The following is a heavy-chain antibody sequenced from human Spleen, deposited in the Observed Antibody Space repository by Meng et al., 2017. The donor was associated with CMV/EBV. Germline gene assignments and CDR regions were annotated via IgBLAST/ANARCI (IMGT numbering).Heavy chain of an antibody. J-gene: IGHJ4*02. V-gene: IGHV4-4*02. CDR2: IYHSGST. CDR3: ARIERRRILKYCGSDCSTTDY. CDR1: GACISSSNL. D-gene: IGHD2-21*02. Sequence: QVQLKESGPGLVKPSGTLSLTCAVTGACISSSNLWTWVRQDPGKGLEWIGEIYHSGSTNYNPSLKSRVTISVDKFKNQFSLKLGSVTAADTAVYYCARIERRRILKYCGSDCSTTDYWGQGTLVTVSS.